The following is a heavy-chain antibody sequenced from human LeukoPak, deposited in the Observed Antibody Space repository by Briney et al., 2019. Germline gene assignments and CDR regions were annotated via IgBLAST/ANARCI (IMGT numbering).Heavy chain of an antibody. D-gene: IGHD5-24*01. V-gene: IGHV4-39*07. CDR3: ARDGYKYGVDY. CDR1: GGSISSSSYY. CDR2: IYYSGST. J-gene: IGHJ4*02. Sequence: PSEALSLTCTLSGGSISSSSYYWGWIRQPPGKGLEWIGSIYYSGSTYYNPSLKSRVTIPVDTSKNQFSLKLSSVTAADTAVYYCARDGYKYGVDYWGQGTLVTVSS.